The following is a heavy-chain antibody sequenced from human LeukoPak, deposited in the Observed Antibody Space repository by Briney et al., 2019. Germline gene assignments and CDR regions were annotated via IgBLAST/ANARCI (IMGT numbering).Heavy chain of an antibody. CDR2: IYTSGST. CDR3: AVSDCGGDCYEFYFDY. D-gene: IGHD2-21*02. V-gene: IGHV4-4*07. Sequence: SETLSLTCTVSGGSISGYYWSWIRQPAGKGLEWIGRIYTSGSTNYNPSLKSRVTMSVDTSKNQFSLKLSSVTAADTAVYYCAVSDCGGDCYEFYFDYWGQGTLVTVSS. J-gene: IGHJ4*02. CDR1: GGSISGYY.